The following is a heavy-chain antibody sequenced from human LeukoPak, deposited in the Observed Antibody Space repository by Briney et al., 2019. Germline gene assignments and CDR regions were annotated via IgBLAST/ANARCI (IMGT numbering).Heavy chain of an antibody. CDR3: ARHGSGSYNYYYYGMDV. V-gene: IGHV5-51*01. J-gene: IGHJ6*02. CDR1: GYSFTSYW. Sequence: GESLKISCKGSGYSFTSYWIGGVRQMPGKGLEWMGIIYPGDSDTRYSPSFQGQVTISADKSISTAYLQWSSLKASDTAMYYCARHGSGSYNYYYYGMDVWGQGTTVTVSS. CDR2: IYPGDSDT. D-gene: IGHD1-26*01.